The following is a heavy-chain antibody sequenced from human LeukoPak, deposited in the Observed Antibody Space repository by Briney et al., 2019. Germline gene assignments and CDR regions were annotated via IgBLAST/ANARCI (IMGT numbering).Heavy chain of an antibody. V-gene: IGHV1-69*13. Sequence: ASVKVSCKASGGTFSSYAISWVRQAPGQGLEWKGGIIPIFGTANYAQKFQGRVTITADESTSTAYMELSSLRSEDTAVYYCARDSSGPPTVYYYGMDVWGQGTTVTVSS. D-gene: IGHD6-6*01. CDR1: GGTFSSYA. CDR2: IIPIFGTA. J-gene: IGHJ6*02. CDR3: ARDSSGPPTVYYYGMDV.